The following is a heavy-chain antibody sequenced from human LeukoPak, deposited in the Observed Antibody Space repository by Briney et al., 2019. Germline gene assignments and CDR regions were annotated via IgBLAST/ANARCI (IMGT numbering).Heavy chain of an antibody. CDR3: AKGTTKWELYVY. CDR1: GFTFPSYA. Sequence: GGSLRLSCAASGFTFPSYAMSWVRQAPGKGLEWVSAISGSDDRTYYADSLKGRFTISRDNSKNTLYLQMNTLRVEDTAVYYCAKGTTKWELYVYWGQGTLVTVSS. J-gene: IGHJ4*02. CDR2: ISGSDDRT. D-gene: IGHD1-26*01. V-gene: IGHV3-23*01.